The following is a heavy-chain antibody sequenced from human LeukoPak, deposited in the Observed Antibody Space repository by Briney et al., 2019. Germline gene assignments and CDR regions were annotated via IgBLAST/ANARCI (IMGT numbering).Heavy chain of an antibody. CDR3: ARKDGTNAGYFDY. Sequence: SETLSLTCAVSGYSISSGYYWGWVRQPPGKGLEWIGNTYHSGTSYYNPSLKSRVTISVDTSKNQFSLTLSSVTAADTALYYCARKDGTNAGYFDYWGQGALVTVSS. CDR1: GYSISSGYY. CDR2: TYHSGTS. V-gene: IGHV4-38-2*01. D-gene: IGHD2-8*01. J-gene: IGHJ4*02.